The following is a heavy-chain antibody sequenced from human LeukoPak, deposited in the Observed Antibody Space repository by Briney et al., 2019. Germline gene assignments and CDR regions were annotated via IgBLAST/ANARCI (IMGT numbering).Heavy chain of an antibody. J-gene: IGHJ3*02. CDR1: GGSFSGYY. CDR2: INHSGST. V-gene: IGHV4-34*01. D-gene: IGHD1-26*01. CDR3: ARQVGTADFDI. Sequence: SETLSLTCAVYGGSFSGYYWSWIRQPPGKGLEWIGEINHSGSTNYNPSLKSRVTISVDTPKNHFSLKLSSVTAADTAVYYRARQVGTADFDIWGQGTKVTVSS.